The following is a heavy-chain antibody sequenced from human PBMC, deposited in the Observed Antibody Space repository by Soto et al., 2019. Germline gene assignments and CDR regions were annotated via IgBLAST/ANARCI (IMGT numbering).Heavy chain of an antibody. CDR2: VGRFGNT. D-gene: IGHD3-10*01. V-gene: IGHV3-23*01. CDR1: GFSFPDYE. CDR3: AKEGRLRSPAGDYFDS. J-gene: IGHJ4*02. Sequence: GGSLRLSCEGSGFSFPDYEMNWVRQTPGKGLEWVAAVGRFGNTYYRDSVRGRFTISRDDSRNTVYLQMNRLRVEDTAVYFCAKEGRLRSPAGDYFDSWAQGSLVTVSS.